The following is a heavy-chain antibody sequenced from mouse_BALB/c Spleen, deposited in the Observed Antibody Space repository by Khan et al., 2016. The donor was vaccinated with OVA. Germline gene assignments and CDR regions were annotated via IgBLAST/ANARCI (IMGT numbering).Heavy chain of an antibody. V-gene: IGHV9-3-1*01. Sequence: QIQLVQSGPELKKPGETVQISCKASGFTFTNYGMNWVKQAPGKGLKWMGWINTYTGEPTFADDFKGRFAFSLETSASTAYLHINSLKNEDTATYFGARVGYNGTMDCWGQGTSVTVSS. CDR1: GFTFTNYG. J-gene: IGHJ4*01. CDR3: ARVGYNGTMDC. CDR2: INTYTGEP. D-gene: IGHD2-14*01.